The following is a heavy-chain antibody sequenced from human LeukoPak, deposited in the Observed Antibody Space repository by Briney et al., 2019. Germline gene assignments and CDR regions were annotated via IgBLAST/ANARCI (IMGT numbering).Heavy chain of an antibody. CDR2: TSSSSSTI. D-gene: IGHD6-19*01. CDR3: ARDRAYSSGWYGSYYYYGMDV. J-gene: IGHJ6*02. Sequence: SGGSLRLSCAASGFTFSSYSMNWVRQAPGKGLEWVSYTSSSSSTIYYADSVKGRFTISRDNAKNSLYLQMNSLRDEDTAVYYCARDRAYSSGWYGSYYYYGMDVWGQGTTVTVSS. CDR1: GFTFSSYS. V-gene: IGHV3-48*02.